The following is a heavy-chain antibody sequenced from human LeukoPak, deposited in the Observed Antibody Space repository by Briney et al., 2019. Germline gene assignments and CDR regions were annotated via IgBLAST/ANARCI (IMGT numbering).Heavy chain of an antibody. J-gene: IGHJ4*02. V-gene: IGHV3-23*01. D-gene: IGHD6-19*01. CDR1: GFTFSSYA. CDR2: ISASGGAT. Sequence: GGSLRLSCAASGFTFSSYAMSWVRQAPGKGLEWVSGISASGGATYSAESVRGRFTISRDNSKNTLYLQMNSLRAEDTAVYYCAKDLYEWLGRLVPYYFDYWGQGTLVTVSS. CDR3: AKDLYEWLGRLVPYYFDY.